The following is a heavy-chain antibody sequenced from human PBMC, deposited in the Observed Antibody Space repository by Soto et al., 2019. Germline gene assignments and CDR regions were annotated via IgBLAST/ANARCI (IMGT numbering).Heavy chain of an antibody. Sequence: SQTLSLTCALSGDSVSTNSVACKWIRQSTSRGLEWLGRTYYRSKWYNDYAVSVKSRITINPDTSKNQFSLQLNSVTPEDTAVYYCAREILRIALAGSFLNGIDVWGRRTTVTVSS. V-gene: IGHV6-1*01. D-gene: IGHD6-13*01. J-gene: IGHJ6*02. CDR3: AREILRIALAGSFLNGIDV. CDR1: GDSVSTNSVA. CDR2: TYYRSKWYN.